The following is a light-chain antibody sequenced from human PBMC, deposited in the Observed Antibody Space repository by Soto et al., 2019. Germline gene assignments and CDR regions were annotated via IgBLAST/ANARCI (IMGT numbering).Light chain of an antibody. Sequence: QSVLTQPPSASGTPGQRVTISCSGSSSNIRSYTVNWYKQVPGTAPKLLIYSNDRRPSRVPDRFSGSKSGTSASLAISGLQSEDGADYYCAAWDDSLNGYVFGTGTKLTVL. V-gene: IGLV1-44*01. CDR1: SSNIRSYT. CDR2: SND. CDR3: AAWDDSLNGYV. J-gene: IGLJ1*01.